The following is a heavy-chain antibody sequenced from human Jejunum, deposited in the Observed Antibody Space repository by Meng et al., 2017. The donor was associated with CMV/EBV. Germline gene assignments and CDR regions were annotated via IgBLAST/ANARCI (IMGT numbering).Heavy chain of an antibody. CDR3: VRDRFSGYCTGSSCPGVYYGMDV. D-gene: IGHD2-15*01. Sequence: WVRQAPGQGLEWVANIKQDGSETYYVDSVKGRFTVSRDNAKNSVYLQMNSLRAEDTAVYYCVRDRFSGYCTGSSCPGVYYGMDVWGQGTTVTVSS. CDR2: IKQDGSET. V-gene: IGHV3-7*01. J-gene: IGHJ6*02.